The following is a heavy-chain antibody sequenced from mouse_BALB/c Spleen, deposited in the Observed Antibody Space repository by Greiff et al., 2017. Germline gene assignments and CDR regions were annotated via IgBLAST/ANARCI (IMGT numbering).Heavy chain of an antibody. Sequence: VQVVESGPGLVAPSQSLSITCTVSGFSLTGYGVNWVRQPPGKGLEWLGMIWGDGSTDYNSALKSRLSISKDNSKSQVFLKMNSLQTDDTARYYCAREGIYYYGNYAMDYWGQGTSVTVSS. CDR3: AREGIYYYGNYAMDY. J-gene: IGHJ4*01. CDR1: GFSLTGYG. V-gene: IGHV2-6-7*01. D-gene: IGHD1-1*01. CDR2: IWGDGST.